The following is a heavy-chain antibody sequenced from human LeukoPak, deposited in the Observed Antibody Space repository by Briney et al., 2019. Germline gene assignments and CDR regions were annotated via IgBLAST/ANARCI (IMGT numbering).Heavy chain of an antibody. CDR3: ARVFYPNWFDP. CDR1: GGSISNYY. V-gene: IGHV4-59*01. Sequence: PSETLSLTCTVSGGSISNYYWSWIRQPPGKGLEWIGYIYYSGSTNYNPSLKSRVTISVDTSKNQFSLKLSSVTAADTAVYYCARVFYPNWFDPWGQGTLVTVSS. CDR2: IYYSGST. J-gene: IGHJ5*02. D-gene: IGHD2/OR15-2a*01.